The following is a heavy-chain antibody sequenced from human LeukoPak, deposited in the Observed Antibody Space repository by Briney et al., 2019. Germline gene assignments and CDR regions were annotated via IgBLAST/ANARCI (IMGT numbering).Heavy chain of an antibody. J-gene: IGHJ5*02. CDR2: IYHSGST. D-gene: IGHD3-22*01. CDR1: GGSISSGGYS. V-gene: IGHV4-30-2*01. Sequence: SQTLSLTCAVSGGSISSGGYSWSWIRQPPGKGLEWIGYIYHSGSTYYNPSLKSRVTISVDTSKNQFSLKLSSVTAADTAVYYCASFAFGDSSGYYNWFDPWGQGTLVTVSS. CDR3: ASFAFGDSSGYYNWFDP.